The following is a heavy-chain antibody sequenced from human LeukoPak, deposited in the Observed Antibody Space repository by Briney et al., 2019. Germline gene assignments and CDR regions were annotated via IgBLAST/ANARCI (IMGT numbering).Heavy chain of an antibody. Sequence: PGGSLRLSCAASGFTFSSYSMNWVRQAPGKGLEWISYISSSSSTIYYADSVRGRFTISRDNAKNSLYLKMNSLRDDDTAVYYCARTWSGRYFDYWGLGTLVTVSS. CDR3: ARTWSGRYFDY. D-gene: IGHD3-3*01. CDR1: GFTFSSYS. V-gene: IGHV3-48*02. CDR2: ISSSSSTI. J-gene: IGHJ4*02.